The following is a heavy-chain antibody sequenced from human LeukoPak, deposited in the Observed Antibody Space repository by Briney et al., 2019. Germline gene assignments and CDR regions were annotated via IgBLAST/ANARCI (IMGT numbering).Heavy chain of an antibody. D-gene: IGHD2-15*01. CDR1: GFTLEQAG. CDR3: ARSVRTPGTDFFDD. Sequence: GGSLRLSCVASGFTLEQAGFAWGRQPPGKGLEWVSGINWHGATTASADSVRGRFTISRDNARASVYLQMDSLRADDTALYFCARSVRTPGTDFFDDWGQGTLDTVSS. J-gene: IGHJ4*02. CDR2: INWHGATT. V-gene: IGHV3-20*04.